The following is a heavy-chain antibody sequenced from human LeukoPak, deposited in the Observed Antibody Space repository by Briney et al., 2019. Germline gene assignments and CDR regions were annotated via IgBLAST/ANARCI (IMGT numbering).Heavy chain of an antibody. V-gene: IGHV3-11*04. D-gene: IGHD4-17*01. Sequence: GGSLRLSCAASGFIFSDFYMSWIRQAPGKGLEWVSHISNSDDTMYYADSVKGRFAISRDNSNNTLTLQMNSLRTDDTAVYYCAKFSYGDYVHWGQGTLVTVS. CDR3: AKFSYGDYVH. J-gene: IGHJ4*02. CDR1: GFIFSDFY. CDR2: ISNSDDTM.